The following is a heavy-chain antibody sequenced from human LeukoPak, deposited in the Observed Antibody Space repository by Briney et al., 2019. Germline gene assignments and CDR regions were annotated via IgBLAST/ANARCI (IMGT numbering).Heavy chain of an antibody. J-gene: IGHJ4*02. CDR2: LLPSGNT. CDR3: GRALRGWKYD. CDR1: GGSISSGGYY. D-gene: IGHD1-7*01. V-gene: IGHV4-61*02. Sequence: SQTLSLTCTVSGGSISSGGYYWSWIRQPAGKGLEWIGRLLPSGNTNYNPSLKSRVTISVDRAKNQFSLKLNSVTATDTAVYYCGRALRGWKYDWGKGPLVIVSS.